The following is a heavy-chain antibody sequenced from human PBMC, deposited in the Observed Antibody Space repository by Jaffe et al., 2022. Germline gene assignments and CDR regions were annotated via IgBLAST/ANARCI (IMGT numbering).Heavy chain of an antibody. Sequence: EVQLVESGGGLVQPGRSLRLSCTASGFTFGDYAMSWVRQAPGKGLEWVGFIRSKAYGGTTEYAASVKGRFTISRDDSKSIAYLQMNSLKTEDTAVYYCTRGPRGLHYDSSGYLGYYFDYWGQGTLVTVSS. D-gene: IGHD3-22*01. J-gene: IGHJ4*02. CDR2: IRSKAYGGTT. CDR1: GFTFGDYA. V-gene: IGHV3-49*04. CDR3: TRGPRGLHYDSSGYLGYYFDY.